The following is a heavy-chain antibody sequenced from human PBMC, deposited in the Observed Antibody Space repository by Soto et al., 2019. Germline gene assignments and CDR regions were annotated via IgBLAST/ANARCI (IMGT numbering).Heavy chain of an antibody. CDR3: ARVGIAAAGTLYFDY. J-gene: IGHJ4*02. CDR2: IYYSGST. CDR1: GGSISSYY. Sequence: SETLSLTCTVSGGSISSYYWSWIRQPPGKGLEWIGYIYYSGSTNYNPSLKSRVTISVDTSKNQFSLKLSSVTAADTAVYYCARVGIAAAGTLYFDYWGQGTLVTAPQ. V-gene: IGHV4-59*01. D-gene: IGHD6-13*01.